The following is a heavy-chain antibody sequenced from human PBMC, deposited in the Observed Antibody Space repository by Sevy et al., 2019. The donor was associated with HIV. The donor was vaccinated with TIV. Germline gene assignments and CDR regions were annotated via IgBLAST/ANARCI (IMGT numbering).Heavy chain of an antibody. CDR2: ISGSSGTT. V-gene: IGHV3-23*01. CDR1: GLTFSNYV. Sequence: GGSLRLSCAASGLTFSNYVMSWVRQAPGKGLEWISAISGSSGTTYAAESVKGRFTISRDNSKNTLYLHMSSLGAEDTAVYYCARNLSPSGAFDIWGQGTRVTVSS. CDR3: ARNLSPSGAFDI. D-gene: IGHD6-25*01. J-gene: IGHJ3*02.